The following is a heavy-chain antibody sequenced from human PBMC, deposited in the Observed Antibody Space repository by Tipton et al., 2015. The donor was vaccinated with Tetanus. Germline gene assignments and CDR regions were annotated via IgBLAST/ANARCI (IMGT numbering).Heavy chain of an antibody. V-gene: IGHV1-46*01. D-gene: IGHD3-22*01. CDR3: ARSYDFYDSTGYTDDGMDV. CDR1: GYTFTNYY. CDR2: INPSAGTT. Sequence: VQLVQSGAEVKKPGASVKVSCKASGYTFTNYYMHWVRQAPGQGLEWMGVINPSAGTTRYEQKFQGRVIMTRDTSTTTDYMERNSLRSEDTAVFYCARSYDFYDSTGYTDDGMDVWGQGTSVTVSS. J-gene: IGHJ6*02.